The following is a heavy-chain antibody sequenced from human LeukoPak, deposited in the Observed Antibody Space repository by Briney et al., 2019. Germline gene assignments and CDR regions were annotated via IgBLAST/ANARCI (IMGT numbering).Heavy chain of an antibody. D-gene: IGHD1-1*01. Sequence: SETPSLTCAVSGYSITSGYYWGWIRQPPGKGLEWIGTIYHSGSTYYNPSLKSRVTISVDTSKNQFSLELSSVTAADTALYYCARQWIQLERDAFDIWGQGTMVTVSS. CDR3: ARQWIQLERDAFDI. J-gene: IGHJ3*02. V-gene: IGHV4-38-2*01. CDR2: IYHSGST. CDR1: GYSITSGYY.